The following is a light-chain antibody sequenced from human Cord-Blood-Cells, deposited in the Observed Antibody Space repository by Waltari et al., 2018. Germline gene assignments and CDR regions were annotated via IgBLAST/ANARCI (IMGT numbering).Light chain of an antibody. V-gene: IGKV3-20*01. CDR3: QQYGSSPWT. J-gene: IGKJ1*01. CDR1: QSVSSSY. CDR2: GAS. Sequence: EIVLTQSPGTLSLSPGERATLSCRASQSVSSSYLAWYQQKPGQAPRLLIYGASSRAXXXXXXFSGSGSGTDFTLTISRLEPEDFAVYYCQQYGSSPWTFGQGTKVEIK.